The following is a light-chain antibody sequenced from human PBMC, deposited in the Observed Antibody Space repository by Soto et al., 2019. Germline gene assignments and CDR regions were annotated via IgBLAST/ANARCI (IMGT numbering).Light chain of an antibody. CDR3: CSHEGSSTWV. J-gene: IGLJ1*01. CDR1: SSDVGSYNL. Sequence: QCALTQPASVSGSPGQSITISCTETSSDVGSYNLVSWYQQHPGKAPKLMIYEGSKRPSGVSNRFSGSKSGNTASLTMSGLQAEDEADYYCCSHEGSSTWVFGTGTKVTVL. V-gene: IGLV2-23*01. CDR2: EGS.